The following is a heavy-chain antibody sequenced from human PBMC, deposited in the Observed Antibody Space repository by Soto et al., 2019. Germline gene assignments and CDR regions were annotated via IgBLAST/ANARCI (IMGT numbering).Heavy chain of an antibody. V-gene: IGHV4-59*08. CDR1: GGSISSSY. D-gene: IGHD3-22*01. Sequence: SETLSLTCTVSGGSISSSYWSWIRQPPGKGLEWIGYIYDSGSTYYNSSLKSRVTMSVDTSKNQFSLKLSSVTAADTAVYYCVRRLFSWGRGPRAT. J-gene: IGHJ5*02. CDR3: VRRLFS. CDR2: IYDSGST.